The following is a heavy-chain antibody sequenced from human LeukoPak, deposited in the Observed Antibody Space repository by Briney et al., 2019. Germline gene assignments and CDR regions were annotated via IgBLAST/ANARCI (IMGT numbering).Heavy chain of an antibody. D-gene: IGHD6-19*01. V-gene: IGHV1-46*01. Sequence: ASVKVSCKASGYTFTSYYMHWVRQAPGQGLEWMRIINPSGGSTSYAQKFQGRVTMTRDMSTSTVYMELSSLRSEDTAVYYCARGKVAVAGKNWFDPWGQGTLVTVSS. CDR2: INPSGGST. J-gene: IGHJ5*02. CDR3: ARGKVAVAGKNWFDP. CDR1: GYTFTSYY.